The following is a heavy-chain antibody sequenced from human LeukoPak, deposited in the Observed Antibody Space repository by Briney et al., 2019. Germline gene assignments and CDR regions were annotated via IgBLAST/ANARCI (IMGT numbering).Heavy chain of an antibody. CDR1: GYTFTSYD. J-gene: IGHJ4*02. D-gene: IGHD3-22*01. CDR2: MNLNSGNT. V-gene: IGHV1-8*01. Sequence: ASVKVSCKASGYTFTSYDINWVRQATGQGLEWMGWMNLNSGNTGYAQKFQGRVTMTRNTSISTACMELSSLRSEDTAVYYCARVRGYYDRSGYLAYLFDYWGQGTLVTVSS. CDR3: ARVRGYYDRSGYLAYLFDY.